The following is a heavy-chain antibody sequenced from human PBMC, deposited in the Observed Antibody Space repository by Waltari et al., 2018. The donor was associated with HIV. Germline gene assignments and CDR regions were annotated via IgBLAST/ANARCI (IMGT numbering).Heavy chain of an antibody. V-gene: IGHV4-61*01. D-gene: IGHD3-22*01. CDR3: ARESGSPSNYDSSGYYYNYFDY. CDR1: GASVSSGSFY. J-gene: IGHJ4*02. CDR2: ISYIGST. Sequence: QVQLLESGPGLVKPSETLSLTCTVSGASVSSGSFYWSWIRQPPGGGRGWCGYISYIGSTHYNPSLKSRVTISVDTSKNQFSLRLSSVTAADTAVYYCARESGSPSNYDSSGYYYNYFDYWGQGTLVTVSS.